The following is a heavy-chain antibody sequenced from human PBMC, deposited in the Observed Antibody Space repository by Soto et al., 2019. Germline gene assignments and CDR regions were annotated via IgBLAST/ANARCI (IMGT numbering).Heavy chain of an antibody. CDR3: ARATVTTTFGYYYMDV. D-gene: IGHD4-17*01. J-gene: IGHJ6*03. V-gene: IGHV3-66*01. CDR1: GFSVSSYF. Sequence: PGGSLRLSCAASGFSVSSYFMTWVRQAPGKGLEWVSIIYASGKTYNADSVKGRFTVSRDNDKNTLYLQMNTLRAEDTAVYFCARATVTTTFGYYYMDVWGKGTTVTVSS. CDR2: IYASGKT.